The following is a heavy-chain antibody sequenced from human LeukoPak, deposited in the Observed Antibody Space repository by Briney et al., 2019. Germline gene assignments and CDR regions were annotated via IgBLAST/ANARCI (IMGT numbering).Heavy chain of an antibody. CDR1: GYTFTGYY. CDR3: ARDHFSFGGGSYYHNWFDP. D-gene: IGHD3-10*01. CDR2: INPNSGGT. J-gene: IGHJ5*02. V-gene: IGHV1-2*02. Sequence: ASVKVSCKASGYTFTGYYMHWVRQAPGQGLEWMGWINPNSGGTNYAQKFQGRVTMTRDTSISTAYMELSRLRSDDTAVYYCARDHFSFGGGSYYHNWFDPWGQGTLVTVSS.